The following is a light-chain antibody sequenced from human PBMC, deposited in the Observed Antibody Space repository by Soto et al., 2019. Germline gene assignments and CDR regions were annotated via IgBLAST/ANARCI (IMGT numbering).Light chain of an antibody. J-gene: IGLJ3*02. Sequence: QSALTQPASVSGSPGQSITISCTGTSSDVGGYNLVSWYQQHPGQAPKLIIYEDTKRPSGVSNRFSSSKSGNTASLTISGLQTEDEADYYFCSYAGSPTYNWVFGGGTKLTVL. CDR2: EDT. CDR3: CSYAGSPTYNWV. CDR1: SSDVGGYNL. V-gene: IGLV2-23*01.